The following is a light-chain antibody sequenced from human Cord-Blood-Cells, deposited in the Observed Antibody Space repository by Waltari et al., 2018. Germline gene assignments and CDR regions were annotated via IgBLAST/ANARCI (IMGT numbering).Light chain of an antibody. CDR3: SSYTSSSTWV. V-gene: IGLV2-14*01. CDR2: DVS. Sequence: QSALTQPASVSGSPGQSITIFCTGTSSDVGGYTYVSWYQQHPGKAPKLMIYDVSNRPSGVSNRFSGSKSGNTASLTISGLQAEDEADYYCSSYTSSSTWVFGGGTKLTVL. J-gene: IGLJ3*02. CDR1: SSDVGGYTY.